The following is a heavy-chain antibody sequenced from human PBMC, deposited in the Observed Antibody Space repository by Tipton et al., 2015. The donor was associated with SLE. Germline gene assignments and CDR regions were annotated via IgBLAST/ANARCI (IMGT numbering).Heavy chain of an antibody. V-gene: IGHV4-4*07. Sequence: TLSLTCTVSGGSISGYYWSWIRQPAGKGLEWTGRIYTSGSTNYNPSLKSRVTMSVDTSKNQFSLKLSSVTAADTAVYYCARAKSGYPYAFDIWGQGTMVTVSS. D-gene: IGHD5-12*01. CDR3: ARAKSGYPYAFDI. CDR2: IYTSGST. CDR1: GGSISGYY. J-gene: IGHJ3*02.